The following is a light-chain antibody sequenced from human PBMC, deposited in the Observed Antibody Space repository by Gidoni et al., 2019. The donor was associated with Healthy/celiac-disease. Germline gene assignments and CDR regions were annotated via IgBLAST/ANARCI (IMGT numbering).Light chain of an antibody. CDR2: RNN. J-gene: IGLJ3*02. CDR3: AAWDDSLSGPV. V-gene: IGLV1-47*01. CDR1: SSNIGSNY. Sequence: GQRVTISCSGSSSNIGSNYVYWYQQLPGTAPKLLIYRNNQRPSGVPDRFAGSKSGTSASLAISGLRSEDEADYYCAAWDDSLSGPVFGGGTKLTVL.